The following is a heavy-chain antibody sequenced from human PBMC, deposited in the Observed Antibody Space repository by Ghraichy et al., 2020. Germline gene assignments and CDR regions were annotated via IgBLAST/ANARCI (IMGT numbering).Heavy chain of an antibody. D-gene: IGHD3-16*01. Sequence: SETLSLTCAVSGDSMNSGFYSWTWIRQSPGRGLEWIGYIYHSGGVFYNPSLKSRVTISVDTSKNQFSLSLSSVTAADTAVYFCARGGGATQYYKNYMEVWGTGTTVTVSS. CDR3: ARGGGATQYYKNYMEV. J-gene: IGHJ6*03. CDR2: IYHSGGV. V-gene: IGHV4-30-2*06. CDR1: GDSMNSGFYS.